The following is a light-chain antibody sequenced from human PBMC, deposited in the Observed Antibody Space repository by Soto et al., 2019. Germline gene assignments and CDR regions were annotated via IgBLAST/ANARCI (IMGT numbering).Light chain of an antibody. CDR3: QQSYSTTWT. CDR1: QGIGNY. Sequence: DIQRTQSPSSLSASVGDRVTITCRASQGIGNYLAWFQQKQGKAPKLXIYAASSLQSGVPSRFSGSGSGTDFSLTISGLQHEDFATYHCQQSYSTTWTFGQGTKVDIK. CDR2: AAS. J-gene: IGKJ1*01. V-gene: IGKV1-39*01.